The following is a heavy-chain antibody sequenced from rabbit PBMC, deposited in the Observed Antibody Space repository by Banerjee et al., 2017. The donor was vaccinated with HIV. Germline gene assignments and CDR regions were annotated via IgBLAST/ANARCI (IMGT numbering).Heavy chain of an antibody. V-gene: IGHV1S45*01. Sequence: QEQLEESGGDLVKPEGSLTLTCTASGFSFSSSYWISWVRQAPGKGLEWTASIYAGSSGSTYYASWAKGRFTISKTSSTTVTLQMTSLTAADTATYFCTRDGAGYAGYGYAHLWGPGTLVTVS. J-gene: IGHJ4*01. D-gene: IGHD6-1*01. CDR1: GFSFSSSYW. CDR3: TRDGAGYAGYGYAHL. CDR2: IYAGSSGST.